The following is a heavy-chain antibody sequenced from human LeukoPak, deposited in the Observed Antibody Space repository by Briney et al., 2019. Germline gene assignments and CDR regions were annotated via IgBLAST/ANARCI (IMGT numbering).Heavy chain of an antibody. D-gene: IGHD3-22*01. J-gene: IGHJ4*02. CDR1: GFTFSDYY. CDR2: ISSSGTTI. V-gene: IGHV3-11*01. CDR3: ASVGTSSAYNFDY. Sequence: GGSLRLSCAASGFTFSDYYMSWIRQAPGKGLEWVSYISSSGTTIYYADSVKGRFTISRDNAKNSLYLQMNSLRVEDTAVYYCASVGTSSAYNFDYWGQGTLVTVSS.